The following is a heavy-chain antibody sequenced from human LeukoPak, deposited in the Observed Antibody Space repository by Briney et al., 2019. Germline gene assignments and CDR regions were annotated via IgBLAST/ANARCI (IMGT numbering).Heavy chain of an antibody. Sequence: ASVKVSCKASGYTFTSYAMHWVRQAPGQRLEWMGWINAGNGNTKYSQEFQGRVTFTRDTSASTAYMELSRLRFEDTAVYYCARGGYHNYDSSGYYYFDYWGQGTLVTVPS. CDR1: GYTFTSYA. V-gene: IGHV1-3*01. D-gene: IGHD3-22*01. CDR3: ARGGYHNYDSSGYYYFDY. J-gene: IGHJ4*02. CDR2: INAGNGNT.